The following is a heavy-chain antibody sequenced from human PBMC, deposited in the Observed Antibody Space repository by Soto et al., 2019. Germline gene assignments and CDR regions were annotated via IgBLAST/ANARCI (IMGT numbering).Heavy chain of an antibody. CDR3: ASPTVTIRY. V-gene: IGHV3-48*01. Sequence: EVQLVESGGGLVQPGGSLRLSCAASGFTFSSYSMNWVRQAPGKGLEWVSYISSSSSTIYYADSVKGRFTISRDNAKNSLYLQMNSLRAEDTAVYYCASPTVTIRYWGQGTLVTVSS. CDR1: GFTFSSYS. J-gene: IGHJ4*02. D-gene: IGHD4-17*01. CDR2: ISSSSSTI.